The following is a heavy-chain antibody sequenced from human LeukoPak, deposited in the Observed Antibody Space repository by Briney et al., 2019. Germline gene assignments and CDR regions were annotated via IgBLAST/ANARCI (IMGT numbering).Heavy chain of an antibody. CDR3: ARHSITAGTEYAFDI. D-gene: IGHD6-13*01. Sequence: SETLSLTCTVSGGSISSYYWSWIRQPPGKGLEWIGEIYHSGSTNYNPSLKSRVTISVDKSKNQFSLKLSSVAAADTALYYCARHSITAGTEYAFDIWGQGTMVTVSS. CDR1: GGSISSYY. J-gene: IGHJ3*02. V-gene: IGHV4-59*08. CDR2: IYHSGST.